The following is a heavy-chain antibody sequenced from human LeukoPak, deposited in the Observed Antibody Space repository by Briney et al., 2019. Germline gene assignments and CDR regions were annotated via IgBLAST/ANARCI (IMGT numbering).Heavy chain of an antibody. J-gene: IGHJ4*02. CDR2: INIGGTNT. CDR1: GFTFNDYY. CDR3: ARAPWGY. Sequence: GGSLRLSCAASGFTFNDYYMSWIRQAPGKGLEWLSYINIGGTNTHYADSVKGRFTISRDNSKNTLYLQMNSLRAEDTAVYYCARAPWGYWGQGTLVTVSS. D-gene: IGHD3-16*01. V-gene: IGHV3-11*06.